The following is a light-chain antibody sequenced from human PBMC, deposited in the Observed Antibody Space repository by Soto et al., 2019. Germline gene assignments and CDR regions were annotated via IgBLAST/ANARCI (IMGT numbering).Light chain of an antibody. Sequence: EIVLTQSPGTLSLSPGERATLSCRASQSVSSYLAWYQQKPGQTPRLLIYGASSRATGIPDRFSGSGSGTVFTLTISRLQPADFAVYYCQQYGNSPRTLGQGTKVEIK. CDR2: GAS. J-gene: IGKJ1*01. V-gene: IGKV3-20*01. CDR1: QSVSSY. CDR3: QQYGNSPRT.